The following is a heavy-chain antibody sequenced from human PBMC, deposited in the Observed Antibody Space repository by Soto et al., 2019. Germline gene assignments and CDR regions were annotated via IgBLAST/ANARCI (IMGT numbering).Heavy chain of an antibody. Sequence: GGSLRLSCAASGFSFSSYGMHWVRQAPGKGLEWVAVISYHGRDKYYADSVKGRFTISRDNSKNTLYLQMNSLRGEDTAVYYCAKDIYEYCSGGSCYFRAIDIWGQGTMVTVSS. J-gene: IGHJ3*02. D-gene: IGHD2-15*01. V-gene: IGHV3-30*18. CDR2: ISYHGRDK. CDR1: GFSFSSYG. CDR3: AKDIYEYCSGGSCYFRAIDI.